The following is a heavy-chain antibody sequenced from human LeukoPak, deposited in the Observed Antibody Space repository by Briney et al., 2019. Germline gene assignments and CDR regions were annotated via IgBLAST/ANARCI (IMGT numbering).Heavy chain of an antibody. CDR3: AKDVSSGWYVPSGYFDY. Sequence: TGGSLRLSCAASGFTFDDYAKHWVRQAPGKGLEWVSGISWNSGSIGYADSVKGRFTISRDNAKNSLYLQMNGLRAEDMALYYCAKDVSSGWYVPSGYFDYWGQGTLVTVSS. D-gene: IGHD6-19*01. V-gene: IGHV3-9*03. CDR1: GFTFDDYA. CDR2: ISWNSGSI. J-gene: IGHJ4*02.